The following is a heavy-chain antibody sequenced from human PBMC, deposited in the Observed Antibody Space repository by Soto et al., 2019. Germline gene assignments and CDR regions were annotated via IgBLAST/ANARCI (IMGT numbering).Heavy chain of an antibody. CDR3: ARDHEGSGTYFDY. V-gene: IGHV3-30*03. D-gene: IGHD1-26*01. CDR2: ISSDGSNE. CDR1: GFTFSSHA. Sequence: QVQLAESGGGVVQPGTSLRLSCAASGFTFSSHAMHWVRQAPGKGLEWVALISSDGSNEYYIDSVKGRFTISRDNSKHSMSLQMHSLRAEDTAVYYCARDHEGSGTYFDYWGQGTLVTVSS. J-gene: IGHJ4*02.